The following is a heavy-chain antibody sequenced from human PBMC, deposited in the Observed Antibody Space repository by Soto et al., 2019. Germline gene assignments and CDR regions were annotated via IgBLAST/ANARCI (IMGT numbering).Heavy chain of an antibody. CDR3: ARDYCTNGVCLYYFDY. D-gene: IGHD2-8*01. V-gene: IGHV3-23*01. CDR2: IAFTGSAT. CDR1: GFTFHDYA. J-gene: IGHJ4*02. Sequence: GGSLRLACATSGFTFHDYAMSGVRQAPGKGLEWVSAIAFTGSATYYADSVKGRFTISRDNSKNTLYLQMNSLRAEDTAVYYCARDYCTNGVCLYYFDYWGQGTLVTVSS.